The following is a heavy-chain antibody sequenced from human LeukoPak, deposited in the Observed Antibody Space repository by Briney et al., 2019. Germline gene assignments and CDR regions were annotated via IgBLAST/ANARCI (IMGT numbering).Heavy chain of an antibody. CDR3: ARTTEGYCRGRSCYSYYYYMDV. D-gene: IGHD2-15*01. CDR1: GYSISSGYY. V-gene: IGHV4-38-2*02. J-gene: IGHJ6*03. Sequence: SETLSLTCTVSGYSISSGYYWGWIRQPPGKGLEWIGSIYHSGSTYYNPSLKSRVTISVDTSKNQFSLKLSSVTAADTAVYYCARTTEGYCRGRSCYSYYYYMDVWGKGTTVTVSS. CDR2: IYHSGST.